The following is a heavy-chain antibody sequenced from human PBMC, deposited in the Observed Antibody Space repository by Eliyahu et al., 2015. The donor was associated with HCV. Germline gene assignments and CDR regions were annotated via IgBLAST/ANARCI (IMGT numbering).Heavy chain of an antibody. Sequence: QVQLVESGGGVVQPGRSLRLSCAASGFTFSSYGMHWVRQAPGKGLEWVAVISYDGSNKYYADSVKGRFTISRDNSKNTLYLQMNSLRAEDTAVYYCAKDFSAHLLYDYWGQGTLVTVSS. CDR2: ISYDGSNK. J-gene: IGHJ4*02. V-gene: IGHV3-30*18. CDR3: AKDFSAHLLYDY. D-gene: IGHD3-10*01. CDR1: GFTFSSYG.